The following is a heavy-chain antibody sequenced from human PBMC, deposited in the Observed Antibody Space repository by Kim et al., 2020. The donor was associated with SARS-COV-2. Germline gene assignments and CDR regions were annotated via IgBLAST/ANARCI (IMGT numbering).Heavy chain of an antibody. V-gene: IGHV4-34*01. CDR2: INHSGST. CDR1: GGSFSGYY. D-gene: IGHD2-15*01. J-gene: IGHJ4*02. Sequence: SETLSLTCAVYGGSFSGYYWSWIRQPPGKGLEWIGEINHSGSTNYNPSLKSRVTISVDTSKNQFSLKLSSVTAADTAVYYCARVVVNPILEFSYFDYWGQGTLVTVSS. CDR3: ARVVVNPILEFSYFDY.